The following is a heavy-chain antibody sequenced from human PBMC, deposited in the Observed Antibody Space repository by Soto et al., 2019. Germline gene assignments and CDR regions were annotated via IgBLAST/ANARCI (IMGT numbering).Heavy chain of an antibody. J-gene: IGHJ6*02. CDR2: VSYDGNHK. CDR1: GFTFRRVG. Sequence: QVQLVESGGGVIQPGTSLSLSCGSSGFTFRRVGMDWVRQAPGKGLEWGAVVSYDGNHKYYADSVKGRFTVSRDNAKNMLYLQMNSLRGEDTAVYYCAKDVGQQLVLNYGMDVWGQGTTVTVSS. V-gene: IGHV3-30*18. CDR3: AKDVGQQLVLNYGMDV. D-gene: IGHD6-13*01.